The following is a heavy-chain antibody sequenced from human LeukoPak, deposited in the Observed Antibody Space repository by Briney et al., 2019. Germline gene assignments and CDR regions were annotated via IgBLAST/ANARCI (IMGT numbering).Heavy chain of an antibody. CDR3: ARAAVAGTLDY. D-gene: IGHD6-19*01. CDR1: GGSISSGGYS. Sequence: PSETLSLTCAVSGGSISSGGYSWSWIRQPPGKGLEWIGYIYHSGSTYYNPSLKSRVTISVDRSKNQFSLKLSSVTAADTAVYYCARAAVAGTLDYWGQGTLVTVSS. V-gene: IGHV4-30-2*01. CDR2: IYHSGST. J-gene: IGHJ4*02.